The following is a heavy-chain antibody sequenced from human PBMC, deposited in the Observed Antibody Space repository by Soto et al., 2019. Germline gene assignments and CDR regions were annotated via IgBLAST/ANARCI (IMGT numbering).Heavy chain of an antibody. D-gene: IGHD2-2*01. Sequence: ASVKVSCKASGNTFTSYDINWVRQATGHGLEWMGWINPNSGNIGYAQKFQGRVTMTRDTAIRTAYMEVSRLRSDDTAVYYCARDAGAIVTISAALDVWGQGTTVTVSS. V-gene: IGHV1-8*01. CDR1: GNTFTSYD. CDR3: ARDAGAIVTISAALDV. CDR2: INPNSGNI. J-gene: IGHJ6*02.